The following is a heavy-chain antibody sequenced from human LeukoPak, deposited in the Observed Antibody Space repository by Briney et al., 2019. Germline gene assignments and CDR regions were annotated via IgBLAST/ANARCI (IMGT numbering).Heavy chain of an antibody. Sequence: SETLSLTCTVSGGSISSSSYYWGWIRQPPGKGLEWIGSIYYSGSTYYNPSLKSRVTISVDTSKNQFSLKLSSVTAADTAVYYCASPGAGFFDYWGQGTLVTVSS. V-gene: IGHV4-39*01. J-gene: IGHJ4*02. CDR3: ASPGAGFFDY. CDR1: GGSISSSSYY. CDR2: IYYSGST. D-gene: IGHD2-8*02.